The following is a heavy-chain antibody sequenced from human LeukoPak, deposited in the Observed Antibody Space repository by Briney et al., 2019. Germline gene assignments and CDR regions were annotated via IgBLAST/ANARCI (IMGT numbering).Heavy chain of an antibody. Sequence: GGSLRLSCAASGFTFDNYGMHWVRQAPGKGLEWVAFIQYDGSNKYYADSVKGQFTIPRDHSKNTLYLQMNSLRPEDTAVYYCAKGGEYCRGGSCYDYWGQGALVTVSS. D-gene: IGHD2-15*01. J-gene: IGHJ4*02. CDR1: GFTFDNYG. CDR2: IQYDGSNK. CDR3: AKGGEYCRGGSCYDY. V-gene: IGHV3-30*02.